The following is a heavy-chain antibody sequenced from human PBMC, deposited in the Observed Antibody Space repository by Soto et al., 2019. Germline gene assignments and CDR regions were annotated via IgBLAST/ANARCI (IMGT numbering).Heavy chain of an antibody. V-gene: IGHV3-30*18. CDR1: GFTLSSYG. J-gene: IGHJ4*02. CDR3: AKDYYYDSSGWVD. Sequence: QVQLVETGGGVVQPGRSLRLSCAASGFTLSSYGMHWVRQAPGKGLEWVAVISNDGSNKYYADSVKGRFTISRDNSKNTLYLQMNSVRAEDTDMYYCAKDYYYDSSGWVDWGQGPLVTVSS. CDR2: ISNDGSNK. D-gene: IGHD3-22*01.